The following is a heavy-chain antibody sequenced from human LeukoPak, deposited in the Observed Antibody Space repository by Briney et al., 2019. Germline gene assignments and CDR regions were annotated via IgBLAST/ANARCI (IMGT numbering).Heavy chain of an antibody. CDR3: AKSSDYYGSGSYLVASYFGDYFDY. Sequence: GGSLRLSCAASGFIFSSYGMHWVRQAPGKGLEWVAVISYDGSNKYYADSVKGRFTISRDNSKNTLYLQMNSLRAEDTAVYYCAKSSDYYGSGSYLVASYFGDYFDYWGQGTLVTVSS. J-gene: IGHJ4*02. V-gene: IGHV3-30*18. CDR2: ISYDGSNK. CDR1: GFIFSSYG. D-gene: IGHD3-10*01.